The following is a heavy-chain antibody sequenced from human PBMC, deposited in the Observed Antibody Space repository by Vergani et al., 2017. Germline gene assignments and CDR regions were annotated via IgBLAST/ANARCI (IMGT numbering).Heavy chain of an antibody. CDR2: ISAYNGIT. D-gene: IGHD3-10*01. CDR1: GYTFTSYG. CDR3: ARGAGITMVRGVIVGWFDP. Sequence: QVQLVQSGAEVKKPGASVKVSCKASGYTFTSYGISWVRQAPGQGLEWMGWISAYNGITNYAQKLQGRVTMTTDTSTSTAYMELSSLRSEDTAVYYCARGAGITMVRGVIVGWFDPWGQGTLVTVSS. V-gene: IGHV1-18*04. J-gene: IGHJ5*02.